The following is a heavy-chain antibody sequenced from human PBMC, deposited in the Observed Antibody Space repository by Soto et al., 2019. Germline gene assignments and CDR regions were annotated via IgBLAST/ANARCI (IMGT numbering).Heavy chain of an antibody. Sequence: ASVKVSCKASGYTFTSYAMHWVRQAPGQRLEWMGWINAGNGNTKYSQKFQGRVTITRDTSASTAYMELSSLRSEDTAVYYCARGPLHDYGDYAEITDPYYYYYMDVWGKGTTVTVSS. V-gene: IGHV1-3*01. D-gene: IGHD4-17*01. CDR3: ARGPLHDYGDYAEITDPYYYYYMDV. CDR2: INAGNGNT. J-gene: IGHJ6*03. CDR1: GYTFTSYA.